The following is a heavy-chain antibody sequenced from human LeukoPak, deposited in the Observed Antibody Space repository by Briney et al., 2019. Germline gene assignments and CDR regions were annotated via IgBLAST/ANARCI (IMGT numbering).Heavy chain of an antibody. J-gene: IGHJ4*02. CDR1: GFTFSNYG. V-gene: IGHV3-30*18. Sequence: PGGSLRLSCAASGFTFSNYGMHWVRQAPGKGLEWVSGISYDGSNKYNTDSVKGRFTISRDNSKNTLYLQMNSLRAEDTAVYYCAKDRTAGYDGLVDYWGQGTLVTVSS. CDR2: ISYDGSNK. D-gene: IGHD5-12*01. CDR3: AKDRTAGYDGLVDY.